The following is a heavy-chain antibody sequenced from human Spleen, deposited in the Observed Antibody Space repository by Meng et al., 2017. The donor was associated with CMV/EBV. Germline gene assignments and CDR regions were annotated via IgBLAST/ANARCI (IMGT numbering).Heavy chain of an antibody. CDR1: YTFTTYY. J-gene: IGHJ4*02. Sequence: YTFTTYYMHWVRQAPGQGLEWVGIINPSVGNTRYAQKCQGRVTMTRDTSTSTLYMELSSLRSEDTAVYYCARDPRAAGTGAYFDYWGQGTLVTVSS. D-gene: IGHD6-13*01. V-gene: IGHV1-46*01. CDR2: INPSVGNT. CDR3: ARDPRAAGTGAYFDY.